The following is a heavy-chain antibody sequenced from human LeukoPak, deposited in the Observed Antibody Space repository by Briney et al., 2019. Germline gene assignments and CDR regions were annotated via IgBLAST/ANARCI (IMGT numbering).Heavy chain of an antibody. V-gene: IGHV4-61*05. J-gene: IGHJ5*02. CDR3: ARCVLGGQPAAAGPWWFDP. D-gene: IGHD6-13*01. CDR2: IYYSGST. Sequence: SETLSLTCTVSGGSISSTSYYWGWIRQPPGRGLEWIGNIYYSGSTNYNPSLKSRVTISVDTSKNQFSLKLSSVTAADTAVYYCARCVLGGQPAAAGPWWFDPWGQGTLVTVSS. CDR1: GGSISSTSYY.